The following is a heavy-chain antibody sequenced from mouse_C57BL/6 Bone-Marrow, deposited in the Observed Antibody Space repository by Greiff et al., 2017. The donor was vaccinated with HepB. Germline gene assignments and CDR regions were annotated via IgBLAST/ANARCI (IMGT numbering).Heavy chain of an antibody. CDR2: IWSGGST. CDR1: GFSLTSYG. D-gene: IGHD1-1*01. V-gene: IGHV2-2*01. Sequence: VQGVESGPGLVQPSQSLSITCTVSGFSLTSYGVHWVRQSPGKGLEWLGVIWSGGSTDYNAAFISRLSISKDNSKSQVFFKMNSLQADDTAIYYCARNRITTVVDWYFDVWGTGTTVTVSS. J-gene: IGHJ1*03. CDR3: ARNRITTVVDWYFDV.